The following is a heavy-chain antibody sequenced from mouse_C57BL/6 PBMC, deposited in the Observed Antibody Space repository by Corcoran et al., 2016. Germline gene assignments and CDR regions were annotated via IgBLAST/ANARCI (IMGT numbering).Heavy chain of an antibody. CDR1: GYTFTGYY. CDR2: IYPGSGNT. D-gene: IGHD2-4*01. CDR3: ASLDDYAWFAY. V-gene: IGHV1-84*01. J-gene: IGHJ3*01. Sequence: QIQLQQSGPELVKPGASVKISCKASGYTFTGYYINWVQQRPGQGLEWIGWIYPGSGNTKYNEKFKGKATLTVDTSSSTAYMQLSSLTSEDSAVYFCASLDDYAWFAYWGQGTLVTVSA.